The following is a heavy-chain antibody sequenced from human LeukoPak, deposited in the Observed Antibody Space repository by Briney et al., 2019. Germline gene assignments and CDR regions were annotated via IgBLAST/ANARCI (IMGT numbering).Heavy chain of an antibody. CDR3: VRRVGSGYYYFDY. J-gene: IGHJ4*02. V-gene: IGHV3-74*01. D-gene: IGHD3-22*01. CDR2: INGGGSTT. Sequence: GGSLRLSCAASGFTFSSYWMHWVRQAPGRGLGWVSFINGGGSTTTYADSVKGRFTISRDNAKNTLYLQMNNLRAEDTAVYYCVRRVGSGYYYFDYWGQGTLVTVSS. CDR1: GFTFSSYW.